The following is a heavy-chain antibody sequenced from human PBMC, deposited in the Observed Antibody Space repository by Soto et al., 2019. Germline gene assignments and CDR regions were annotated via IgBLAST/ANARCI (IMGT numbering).Heavy chain of an antibody. V-gene: IGHV1-46*03. CDR3: AGNTVTNDDGAFDI. CDR2: INPSGGST. Sequence: ASVKVSCTASGYTITSYYMHWVRQAPGQGLEWMGIINPSGGSTSYAQKFQGRVTMTRDTSTSTVYMELSSLRSEDTAVYYCAGNTVTNDDGAFDIWGQGTMVTVSS. D-gene: IGHD4-17*01. CDR1: GYTITSYY. J-gene: IGHJ3*02.